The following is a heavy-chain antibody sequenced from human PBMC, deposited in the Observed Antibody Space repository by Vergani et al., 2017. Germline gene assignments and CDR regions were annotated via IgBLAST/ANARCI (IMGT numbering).Heavy chain of an antibody. D-gene: IGHD2-15*01. CDR2: ISYDGSNK. V-gene: IGHV3-30-3*01. Sequence: QVQLVESGGGVVQPGRSLRLSCEASGITFSSYAMHWVRQASGKGLEWVAVISYDGSNKYYADSGKGRFTISRDNSKNTLYLQMNSLRAEDTAVYYCARDSWSNAFDIWGQGTMVTVSS. CDR1: GITFSSYA. J-gene: IGHJ3*02. CDR3: ARDSWSNAFDI.